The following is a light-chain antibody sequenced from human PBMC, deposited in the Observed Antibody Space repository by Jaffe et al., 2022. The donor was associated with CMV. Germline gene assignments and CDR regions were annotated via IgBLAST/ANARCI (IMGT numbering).Light chain of an antibody. V-gene: IGKV2-29*01. CDR2: EVS. CDR3: MRGINPKT. CDR1: ESLLHSDGKTY. Sequence: DPAMTQTPLSLSATPGQPATISCKSTESLLHSDGKTYLQWFLQRPGQAPQLLIYEVSRRFSGVPDRFSGSGSGTDFILKISRVEAEDVGIYYCMRGINPKTFGRGTKVEL. J-gene: IGKJ1*01.